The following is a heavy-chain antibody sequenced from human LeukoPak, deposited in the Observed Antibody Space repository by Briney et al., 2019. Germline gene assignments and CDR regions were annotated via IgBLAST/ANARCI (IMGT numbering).Heavy chain of an antibody. CDR2: INHSRST. CDR3: ARGSPHYYYGSGSYYSG. J-gene: IGHJ4*02. V-gene: IGHV4-34*01. D-gene: IGHD3-10*01. Sequence: SETLSLTCAVYGGSFSGYYWSWIRQPPGKGLEWIGEINHSRSTNYSPSLKSRVTISVDTSKNQFSLKLSSVTAADTAVYYCARGSPHYYYGSGSYYSGWGQGTLVTVSS. CDR1: GGSFSGYY.